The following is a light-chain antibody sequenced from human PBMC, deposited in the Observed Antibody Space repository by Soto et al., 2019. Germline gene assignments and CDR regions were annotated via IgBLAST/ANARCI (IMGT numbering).Light chain of an antibody. CDR2: GAS. CDR1: QSLSVS. CDR3: QQYHIWPRT. V-gene: IGKV3-15*01. J-gene: IGKJ1*01. Sequence: EIVLTQSPGTLSLSPGDRATLSCRASQSLSVSYMAWYQQRPGQAPRLLISGASTRATGIPARFSGSGSGTEFTLTISSLQSEDFALYYCQQYHIWPRTFGQGTKVDIK.